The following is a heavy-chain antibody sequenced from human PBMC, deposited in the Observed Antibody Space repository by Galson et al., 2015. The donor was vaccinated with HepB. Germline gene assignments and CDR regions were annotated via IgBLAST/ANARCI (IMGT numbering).Heavy chain of an antibody. D-gene: IGHD3-3*01. CDR1: GFTFSSYW. J-gene: IGHJ6*03. V-gene: IGHV3-7*01. CDR2: IKQDGSEK. CDR3: ARISGDFWSGYWYYYYYMDV. Sequence: SLRLSCAASGFTFSSYWMSWVRQAPGKGLEWVANIKQDGSEKHYVDSVKGRFTISRDNAKNSLYLQMNSLRAEDTAVYYCARISGDFWSGYWYYYYYMDVWGKGTTVTVSS.